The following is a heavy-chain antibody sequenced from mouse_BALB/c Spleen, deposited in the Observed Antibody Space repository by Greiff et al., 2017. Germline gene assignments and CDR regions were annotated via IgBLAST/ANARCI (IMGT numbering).Heavy chain of an antibody. V-gene: IGHV1-5*01. CDR2: IYPGNSDT. D-gene: IGHD2-4*01. Sequence: VQLQQSGTVLARPGASVKMSCKASGYTFTSYWMHWVKQRPGQGLEWIGAIYPGNSDTSYNQKFKGKAKLTAVTSTSTAYMELSSLTNEDSAVYYCTSMITTEYAMDYWGQGTSVTVSS. CDR3: TSMITTEYAMDY. J-gene: IGHJ4*01. CDR1: GYTFTSYW.